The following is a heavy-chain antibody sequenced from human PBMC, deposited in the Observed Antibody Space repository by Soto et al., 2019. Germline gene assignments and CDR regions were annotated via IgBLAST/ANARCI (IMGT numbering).Heavy chain of an antibody. D-gene: IGHD6-19*01. CDR1: GFTFSSYA. CDR2: ISGSGGST. V-gene: IGHV3-23*01. Sequence: EVQLLESGGGLVQPGGSLRLSCTASGFTFSSYAMNWVRQAPGKGLEWVSVISGSGGSTYYADSVKGRFTISRDNSKNKLYLQMTSVRAEDTAVYYCASRTSGWYFDYWGQGTLVTVSS. J-gene: IGHJ4*02. CDR3: ASRTSGWYFDY.